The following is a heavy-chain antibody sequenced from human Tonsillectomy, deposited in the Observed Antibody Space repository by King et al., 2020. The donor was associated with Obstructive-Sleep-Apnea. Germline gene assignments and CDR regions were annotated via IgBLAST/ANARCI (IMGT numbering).Heavy chain of an antibody. V-gene: IGHV4-59*01. CDR1: GGSISSYY. D-gene: IGHD3-22*01. J-gene: IGHJ3*02. CDR2: IYYSGST. Sequence: VQLQESGPGLVKPSETLSLTCTVSGGSISSYYWSWIRPPPGKGLEWIGYIYYSGSTNYNPSLKSRVTISVDTSKNQFSLKLSSVTAADTAVYYCARGSPTYDYDSSGYAFDIWGQGTMVTVSS. CDR3: ARGSPTYDYDSSGYAFDI.